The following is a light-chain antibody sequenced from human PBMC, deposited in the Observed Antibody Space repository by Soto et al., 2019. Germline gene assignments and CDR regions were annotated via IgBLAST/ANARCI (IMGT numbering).Light chain of an antibody. V-gene: IGKV3-20*01. CDR3: HQYGTSPWT. Sequence: EIVLTQSPGTLSLSPGERATLSCRASQSVSSNYLAWYQQKPGQAPGLLIHGASSRATGIPDRFSGSGSGTDFTLTISRLEPEDFALYSCHQYGTSPWTFGQGTKVEI. J-gene: IGKJ1*01. CDR1: QSVSSNY. CDR2: GAS.